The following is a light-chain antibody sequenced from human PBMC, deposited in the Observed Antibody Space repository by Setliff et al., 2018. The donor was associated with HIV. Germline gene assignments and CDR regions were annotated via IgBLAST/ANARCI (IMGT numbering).Light chain of an antibody. J-gene: IGLJ1*01. Sequence: QSALTQPPSASGTPGQRVTISCSGSSSNIESNTVNWYQQLPGTAPKLLIYRNNQRPSGVPDRFSGSKSGTSASLAISGLQSEDEADYYCAAWDDSLNGRYVFGTGTKVTVL. CDR2: RNN. CDR3: AAWDDSLNGRYV. CDR1: SSNIESNT. V-gene: IGLV1-44*01.